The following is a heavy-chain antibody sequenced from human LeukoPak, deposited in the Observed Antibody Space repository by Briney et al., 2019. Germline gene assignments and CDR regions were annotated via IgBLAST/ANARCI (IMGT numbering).Heavy chain of an antibody. Sequence: GASVKVSCKTSGYPFTKWETNWVRQAAGQGLEWLGWVHPDNGNTYYAQRFRGRVTISRDTSTTTAYMELSGLRSNDTAVYFCATGPRNDPWGQGTLVTVSS. J-gene: IGHJ5*02. CDR3: ATGPRNDP. D-gene: IGHD1-14*01. CDR1: GYPFTKWE. CDR2: VHPDNGNT. V-gene: IGHV1-8*01.